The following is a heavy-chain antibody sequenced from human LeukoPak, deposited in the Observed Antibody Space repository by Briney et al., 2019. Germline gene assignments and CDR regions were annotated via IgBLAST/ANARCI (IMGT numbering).Heavy chain of an antibody. V-gene: IGHV3-23*01. CDR2: ISGSGGST. CDR3: AKGVWATILTNDAFDI. D-gene: IGHD3-9*01. J-gene: IGHJ3*02. CDR1: GFTFSSYA. Sequence: GGSLRLSCAASGFTFSSYAMSWVRQAPGKGLEWVSAISGSGGSTYYADSVKGRLTISRDNSKNTLYLQMNSLRAEDTAVYYCAKGVWATILTNDAFDIWGQGTMVTVSS.